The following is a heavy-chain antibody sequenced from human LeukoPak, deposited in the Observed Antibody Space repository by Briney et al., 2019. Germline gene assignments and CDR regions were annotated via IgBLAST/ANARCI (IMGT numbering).Heavy chain of an antibody. CDR1: GYSITSGSY. D-gene: IGHD3-3*01. CDR2: IYHSGST. J-gene: IGHJ3*02. Sequence: SETLSLTCAVSGYSITSGSYWGWIRQPPGKGLEWIGSIYHSGSTYYNPSLKSRVTISLDTSENQFSLKLSSVTAADTAVYYCARRFASAFDIWGQGTMVTVSS. V-gene: IGHV4-38-2*01. CDR3: ARRFASAFDI.